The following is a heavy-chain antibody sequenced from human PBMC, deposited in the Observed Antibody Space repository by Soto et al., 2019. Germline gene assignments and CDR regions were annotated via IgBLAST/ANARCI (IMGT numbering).Heavy chain of an antibody. Sequence: ASVKVSCKASGYTSTSYGISWVRQAPGQGLEWMGWISAYNGNTNYAQKLQGRVTMTTDTSTSTAYMELRSLRSDDTAVYYCARDRRPRITMIVVVMENWFDPWGQGTLVTVSS. CDR3: ARDRRPRITMIVVVMENWFDP. CDR1: GYTSTSYG. CDR2: ISAYNGNT. J-gene: IGHJ5*02. D-gene: IGHD3-22*01. V-gene: IGHV1-18*01.